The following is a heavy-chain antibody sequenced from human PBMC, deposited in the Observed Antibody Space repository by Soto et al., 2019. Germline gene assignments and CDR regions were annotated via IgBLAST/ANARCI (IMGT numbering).Heavy chain of an antibody. CDR3: ARPYNSSWKDGLDV. D-gene: IGHD3-22*01. Sequence: EVHLEQSGAEVKKPGESLKISCKGSGYSFTFYWIGWVRQMPGKGLEWMGIIYPGDSHSKISPSFQGQVTISVDKSISTAYLQWSSLKASDSAMYYCARPYNSSWKDGLDVWGQGTTVTVSS. V-gene: IGHV5-51*01. J-gene: IGHJ6*02. CDR1: GYSFTFYW. CDR2: IYPGDSHS.